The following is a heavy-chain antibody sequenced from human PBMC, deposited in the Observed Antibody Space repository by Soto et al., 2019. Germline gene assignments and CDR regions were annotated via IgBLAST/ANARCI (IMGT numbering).Heavy chain of an antibody. CDR2: ISPNGGST. D-gene: IGHD3-22*01. Sequence: PGGSLRLSCVASGFTFRNYNMNWVRQAPGKGLEWVSTISPNGGSTYYADSVKGRFAISRDNSKNTLYLQMSSLRAEDTAVYYCVKGEYYYDSGAYYPFDYWGQGTLVTVSS. CDR3: VKGEYYYDSGAYYPFDY. CDR1: GFTFRNYN. V-gene: IGHV3-64D*06. J-gene: IGHJ4*02.